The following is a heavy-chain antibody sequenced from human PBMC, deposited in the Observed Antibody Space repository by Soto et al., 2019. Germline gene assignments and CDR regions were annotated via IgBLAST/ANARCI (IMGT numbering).Heavy chain of an antibody. CDR2: IKGDGSIT. CDR1: GFTFSDHW. CDR3: ARGLMGEYGMAV. D-gene: IGHD3-16*01. V-gene: IGHV3-74*01. Sequence: EVQLVESGGGLVQPGGSLRLSCAASGFTFSDHWIHWVRQGPGEGLVWVSRIKGDGSITNYADSVKGRLTISRDNAKNTGYRQINRLRVEDTALYYCARGLMGEYGMAVWGQGTTVTVSS. J-gene: IGHJ6*02.